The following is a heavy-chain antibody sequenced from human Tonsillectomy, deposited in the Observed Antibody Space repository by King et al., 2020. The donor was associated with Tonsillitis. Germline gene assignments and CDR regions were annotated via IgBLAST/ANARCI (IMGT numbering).Heavy chain of an antibody. CDR1: GGTFSSYG. CDR2: IIPVFGTT. V-gene: IGHV1-69*06. D-gene: IGHD6-13*01. J-gene: IGHJ6*02. CDR3: ASPREQLVRDYYYNGLDV. Sequence: QLVQSGAEVKKPGSSVKVSCKASGGTFSSYGLTWVRQAPGQGLEWMGGIIPVFGTTNYAQKFQGRVTISADKSTSTAYMEVSSLNSEDTAVYYCASPREQLVRDYYYNGLDVWGQGTTVTVSS.